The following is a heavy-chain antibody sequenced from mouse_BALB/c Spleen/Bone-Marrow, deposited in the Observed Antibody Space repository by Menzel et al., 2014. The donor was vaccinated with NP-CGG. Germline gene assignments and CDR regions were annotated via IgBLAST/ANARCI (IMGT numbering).Heavy chain of an antibody. CDR2: ISYGGGRA. CDR3: ARQLDSSGYVLDY. V-gene: IGHV5-12-2*01. J-gene: IGHJ2*01. Sequence: EVQGVESGGGLVQPGGSLKLSCAASGFTFSSYTMSWIRQTLEKRLEWVAYISYGGGRAYYPDTVKGRFTISRDNAKNTLYLQMSSLKSEDTAMYYCARQLDSSGYVLDYWGQGTTLTVSS. D-gene: IGHD3-2*01. CDR1: GFTFSSYT.